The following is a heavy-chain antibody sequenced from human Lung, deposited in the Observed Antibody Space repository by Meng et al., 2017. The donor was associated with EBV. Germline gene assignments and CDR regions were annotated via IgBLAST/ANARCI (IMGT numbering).Heavy chain of an antibody. J-gene: IGHJ1*01. CDR3: AREGGGSYQEYFQH. D-gene: IGHD1-26*01. Sequence: VGVVVSGRRLHERGVSLRLSCAASCFRLSRYWRHWVRQAPGKGLVWVARINSDGSTTGYADSLKGRFTISRDNAKNTVYLQMKGLRADGTAVYFCAREGGGSYQEYFQHWARAPWSPSPQ. V-gene: IGHV3-74*01. CDR2: INSDGSTT. CDR1: CFRLSRYW.